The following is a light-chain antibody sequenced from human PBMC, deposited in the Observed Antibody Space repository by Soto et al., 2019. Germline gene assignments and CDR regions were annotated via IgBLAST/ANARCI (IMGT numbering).Light chain of an antibody. Sequence: QSALTQPASVSGSPGQSITISCTGTSSDVGGYNYVSWYQQHSDKAPKLLIYEVINRPSGVSNRFSGSKSGNTASLTISGLQAEDEADYYCSSYTSSNTWVFGGGTKVTVL. CDR1: SSDVGGYNY. CDR2: EVI. J-gene: IGLJ3*02. CDR3: SSYTSSNTWV. V-gene: IGLV2-14*01.